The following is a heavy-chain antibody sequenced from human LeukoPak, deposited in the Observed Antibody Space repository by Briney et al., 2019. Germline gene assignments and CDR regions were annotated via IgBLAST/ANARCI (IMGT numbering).Heavy chain of an antibody. CDR3: ARWDSSGYPFDY. CDR1: GGSISSGGYY. D-gene: IGHD3-22*01. V-gene: IGHV4-31*03. Sequence: SETLSLTCTVPGGSISSGGYYWSWIRQHPGKGLEWIGYIYYSGSTYYNPSLKSRVTISVDTSKNQFSLKLSSVTAADTAVYYCARWDSSGYPFDYWGQGTLVTVSS. J-gene: IGHJ4*02. CDR2: IYYSGST.